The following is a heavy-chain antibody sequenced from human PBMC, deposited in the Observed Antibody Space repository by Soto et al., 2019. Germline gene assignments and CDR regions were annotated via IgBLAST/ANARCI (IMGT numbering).Heavy chain of an antibody. V-gene: IGHV1-18*01. J-gene: IGHJ4*02. Sequence: QVHLLQSGAEVQKPGASVKVSCKTSGYTFNDFGITWVRQAPGLGLEWLGWIYSKAGKMNFAPKFXYRFIMTTDTSTSTAFMELTSLTFDDSAIYFCARDIAFDIDYWGQGTLVTVS. D-gene: IGHD2-15*01. CDR2: IYSKAGKM. CDR1: GYTFNDFG. CDR3: ARDIAFDIDY.